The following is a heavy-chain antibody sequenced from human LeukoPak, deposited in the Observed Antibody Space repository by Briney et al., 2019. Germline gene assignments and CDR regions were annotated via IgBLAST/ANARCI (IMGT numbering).Heavy chain of an antibody. Sequence: ASVKVPCKASGYTFNSYSINWVRQAPGQGLEWMGSINAYNGNTNHAQKVQGRVTMTTDTSTSTAYMELRSLRSDDTALYYCARDGFRGPSDYWGQGTLVTVSS. CDR3: ARDGFRGPSDY. V-gene: IGHV1-18*01. CDR2: INAYNGNT. D-gene: IGHD3-16*01. J-gene: IGHJ4*02. CDR1: GYTFNSYS.